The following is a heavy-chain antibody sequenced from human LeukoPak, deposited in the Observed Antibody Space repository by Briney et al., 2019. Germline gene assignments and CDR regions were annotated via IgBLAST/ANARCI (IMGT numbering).Heavy chain of an antibody. CDR3: ARDGGYRGYDADC. D-gene: IGHD5-12*01. CDR2: ISDSGAM. Sequence: PGGSLRLSCAASGFTFSTYSMKWVGQAPGKGLEWVSYISDSGAMYYEDSVRGRFTISRENAQNPLFLQMNSLRAEDTAVYYCARDGGYRGYDADCWGQGTLVTVSS. V-gene: IGHV3-48*01. CDR1: GFTFSTYS. J-gene: IGHJ4*02.